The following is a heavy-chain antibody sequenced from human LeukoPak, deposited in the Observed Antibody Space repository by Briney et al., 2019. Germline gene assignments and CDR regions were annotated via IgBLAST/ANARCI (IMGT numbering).Heavy chain of an antibody. Sequence: PSETLSLTCAVYGGSFSGYYWSWIRQPPGKGLEWIGEINHSGSTNYNPSLKSRVTISVDTSKNQFSLKLSSVTAADTAVYYCARGGPEDGPEYYYYYGMDVWGQGTTVTVSS. CDR1: GGSFSGYY. D-gene: IGHD1-14*01. V-gene: IGHV4-34*01. CDR2: INHSGST. J-gene: IGHJ6*02. CDR3: ARGGPEDGPEYYYYYGMDV.